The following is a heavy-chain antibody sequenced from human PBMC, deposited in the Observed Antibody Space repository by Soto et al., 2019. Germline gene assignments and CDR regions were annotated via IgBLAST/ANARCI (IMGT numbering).Heavy chain of an antibody. CDR3: ARGVGIAAAGPPRDLDY. V-gene: IGHV3-21*01. Sequence: EVQLVESGGGLVKPGGSLRLSCAASGFTFSSYSMNWVRQAPGKGLEWVSSISSSSYIYYADSVKGRFTISRDNAKNSLYLQMNSLRDEDTAVYYCARGVGIAAAGPPRDLDYWGQGTLVTVSS. CDR1: GFTFSSYS. D-gene: IGHD6-13*01. CDR2: ISSSSYI. J-gene: IGHJ4*02.